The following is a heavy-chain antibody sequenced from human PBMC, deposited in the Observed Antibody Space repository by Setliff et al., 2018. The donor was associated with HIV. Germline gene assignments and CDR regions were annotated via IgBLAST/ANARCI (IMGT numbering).Heavy chain of an antibody. CDR2: INANSGSP. J-gene: IGHJ5*02. Sequence: ASVKVSCMSSGYNFENYAINWVRQAPGQGLEWMGWINANSGSPTYAQAFTGRFFFSVDTAVATAYLQINNLKTEDTAVYFCARGLYGDYGGDLNWLDPWGHGTRVTVSS. D-gene: IGHD4-17*01. V-gene: IGHV7-4-1*02. CDR1: GYNFENYA. CDR3: ARGLYGDYGGDLNWLDP.